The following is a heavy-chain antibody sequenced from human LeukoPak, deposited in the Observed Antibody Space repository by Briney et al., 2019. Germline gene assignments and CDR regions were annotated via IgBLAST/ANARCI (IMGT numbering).Heavy chain of an antibody. CDR3: ARVVEQQLDY. V-gene: IGHV3-66*01. CDR1: GFTVSSNY. Sequence: GGSLRLSCAASGFTVSSNYMSWVRQAPGRGLEWVSVIYSGGSTYYADSVKGRFTISRDNSKSTLYLQMNSLRAEDTAVYYCARVVEQQLDYWGQGTLVTVSS. J-gene: IGHJ4*02. CDR2: IYSGGST. D-gene: IGHD6-13*01.